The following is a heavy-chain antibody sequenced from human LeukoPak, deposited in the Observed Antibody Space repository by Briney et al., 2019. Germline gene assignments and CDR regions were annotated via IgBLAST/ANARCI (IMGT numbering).Heavy chain of an antibody. D-gene: IGHD3-10*01. CDR2: IIHSGGT. Sequence: SETLSLTCTVFGVSFSGYFWSWIRQPPGKGLEWIGEIIHSGGTNYNPSLKSRVTISVDTSKNHFSLNLSSVTAADTAVYYCARGQFSYGSGNNWFDPWGQGTLVTVSS. V-gene: IGHV4-34*01. CDR1: GVSFSGYF. CDR3: ARGQFSYGSGNNWFDP. J-gene: IGHJ5*02.